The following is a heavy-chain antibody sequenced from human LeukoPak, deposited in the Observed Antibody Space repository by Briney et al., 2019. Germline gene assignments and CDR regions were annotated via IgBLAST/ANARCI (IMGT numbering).Heavy chain of an antibody. Sequence: PSQTLSLTCTASGGSISSGNYYWSWIRQPAGKGLEWIGHIYTSGSTNYNPSLKSRVTISVDTSKNQFSLNLSSMTAADTAVYYCARDSLYNFWRGYYHTTYYFDYWGQGTLVTVSS. CDR1: GGSISSGNYY. V-gene: IGHV4-61*09. CDR3: ARDSLYNFWRGYYHTTYYFDY. D-gene: IGHD3-3*01. J-gene: IGHJ4*02. CDR2: IYTSGST.